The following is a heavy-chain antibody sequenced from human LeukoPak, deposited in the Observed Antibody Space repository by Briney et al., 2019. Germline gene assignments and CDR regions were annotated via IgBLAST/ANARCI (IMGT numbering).Heavy chain of an antibody. Sequence: PGRSLRLSCAASGFTFSSYGMHWVRQAPGKGLEWVAVIWYDGSNKYYADSVKGRFTISRDNSKNTLYLQMNSLRAEDTAVYYCARGCYYGSGINLDSWGQGTLVIVSS. CDR3: ARGCYYGSGINLDS. J-gene: IGHJ4*02. D-gene: IGHD3-10*01. CDR1: GFTFSSYG. V-gene: IGHV3-33*08. CDR2: IWYDGSNK.